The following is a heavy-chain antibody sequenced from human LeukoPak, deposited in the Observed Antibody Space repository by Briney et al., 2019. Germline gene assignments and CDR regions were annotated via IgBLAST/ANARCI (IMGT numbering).Heavy chain of an antibody. J-gene: IGHJ4*02. D-gene: IGHD3-3*01. CDR1: GGSISSYY. CDR3: ARSRLPSDDDFWSGYLDY. V-gene: IGHV4-59*01. Sequence: PSETLSLTCTVSGGSISSYYWSWIRQPPGKGLEWIGYIYYSGSTNYNPSLKSRVTISVDTSKNQFSLKLSSVTAADTAVYYCARSRLPSDDDFWSGYLDYWGQGTLVTASS. CDR2: IYYSGST.